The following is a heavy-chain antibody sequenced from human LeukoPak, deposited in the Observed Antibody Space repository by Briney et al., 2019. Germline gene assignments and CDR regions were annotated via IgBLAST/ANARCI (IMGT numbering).Heavy chain of an antibody. CDR1: GFIFRNYA. CDR2: ISGSGVGT. CDR3: AKNGRDDHDKYFFDF. J-gene: IGHJ4*02. D-gene: IGHD3-9*01. Sequence: GGSLRLSCAGSGFIFRNYAMSWVRQAPGMGLEWVSAISGSGVGTNYADSVKGRFTISRVNSKNTLYLQMNSLRAEDMAVYYCAKNGRDDHDKYFFDFWGQGTQVTVSS. V-gene: IGHV3-23*01.